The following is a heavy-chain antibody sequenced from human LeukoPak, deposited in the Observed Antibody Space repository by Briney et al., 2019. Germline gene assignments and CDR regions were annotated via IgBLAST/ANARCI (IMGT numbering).Heavy chain of an antibody. CDR2: VDYGGST. J-gene: IGHJ4*02. D-gene: IGHD2-15*01. Sequence: SETLSLTCTVSGFSISSNTYYCAWIRQPPGKGLGWMGSVDYGGSTYSNPSLKNRLTISRDTSKNQFSMKVRFVTAADTAVYYCARLLGAAKTDYFDYWGQGILITVSS. CDR3: ARLLGAAKTDYFDY. V-gene: IGHV4-39*01. CDR1: GFSISSNTYY.